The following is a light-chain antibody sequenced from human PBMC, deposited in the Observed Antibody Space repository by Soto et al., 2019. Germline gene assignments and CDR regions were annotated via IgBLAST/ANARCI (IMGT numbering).Light chain of an antibody. CDR2: GVS. V-gene: IGKV1-6*01. CDR1: QDIRDD. J-gene: IGKJ4*01. Sequence: IQVTQAPSSLSASVGYRVTITCRASQDIRDDLGWYQQKPGKAPRLVIYGVSHLQSGVPSRFSGSGFGTDFSLTISSLQPEDSATYYCQQYDRWPVTFGGGTKVDIK. CDR3: QQYDRWPVT.